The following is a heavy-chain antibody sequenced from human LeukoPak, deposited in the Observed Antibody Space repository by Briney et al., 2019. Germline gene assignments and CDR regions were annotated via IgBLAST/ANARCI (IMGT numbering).Heavy chain of an antibody. CDR3: ARGSGSYSGAADY. CDR1: GSSFTGYY. V-gene: IGHV4-34*01. CDR2: RNHRGSS. Sequence: SETLSLTCSVHGSSFTGYYWSWIRQPPGKGLEWIGERNHRGSSYFNPSFESRVTISLDTSRKQFSLKLTSVTAADTAFYYCARGSGSYSGAADYWGQGTLVTVSS. D-gene: IGHD6-19*01. J-gene: IGHJ4*02.